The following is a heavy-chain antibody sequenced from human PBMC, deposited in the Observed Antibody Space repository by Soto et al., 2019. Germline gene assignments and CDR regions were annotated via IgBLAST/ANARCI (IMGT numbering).Heavy chain of an antibody. Sequence: GGSLRLSCAASGFTFSSYAMSWVRQAPGKGLEWVSAISGSGGSTYYADSVKGRFTISRDNSKNTLYLQMNSLSAEDTAVYYCAIALLIYCSSTSCGFDPWGQGSLVPVSS. J-gene: IGHJ5*02. CDR3: AIALLIYCSSTSCGFDP. CDR2: ISGSGGST. D-gene: IGHD2-2*01. V-gene: IGHV3-23*01. CDR1: GFTFSSYA.